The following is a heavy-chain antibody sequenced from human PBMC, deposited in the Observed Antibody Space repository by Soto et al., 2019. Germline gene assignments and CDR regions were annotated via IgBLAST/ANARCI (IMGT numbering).Heavy chain of an antibody. J-gene: IGHJ5*02. V-gene: IGHV3-23*01. Sequence: EVQLLESGGGLVQPGGSLRLSCAASGFTFSSYGMSWVRQAPGKGLESVSGISDSGGSTYYADSVKGRFTISRDNSKNTLSLQMNSLRAEDTAVYYCAKTFSRSFDPWGQGTLVTVSS. D-gene: IGHD3-16*01. CDR3: AKTFSRSFDP. CDR1: GFTFSSYG. CDR2: ISDSGGST.